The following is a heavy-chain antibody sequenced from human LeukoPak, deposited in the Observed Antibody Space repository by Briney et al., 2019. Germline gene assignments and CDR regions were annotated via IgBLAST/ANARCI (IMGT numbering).Heavy chain of an antibody. D-gene: IGHD3-10*01. CDR2: INHSGST. V-gene: IGHV4-34*01. CDR1: GGSFSGYY. CDR3: ARAPLGELLSDAFDI. J-gene: IGHJ3*02. Sequence: PSETLSLTCAVYGGSFSGYYWSWLRQPPGKGLEWIGEINHSGSTYYNPSLKSRVTISVDTSKNQFSLKLSSVTAADTAVYYCARAPLGELLSDAFDIWGQGTMVTVSS.